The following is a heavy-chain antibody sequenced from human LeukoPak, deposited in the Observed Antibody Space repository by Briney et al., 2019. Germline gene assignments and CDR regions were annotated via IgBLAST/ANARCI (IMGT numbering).Heavy chain of an antibody. V-gene: IGHV3-11*01. D-gene: IGHD3-22*01. CDR3: ARDFGVDYYDSSGYYSY. CDR1: GFTFSDYY. Sequence: GSLRLSCAASGFTFSDYYMSWIRQAPGKGLEWVSYISSSGSTIFYADSVKGRFTISRDNAKNSLYLQMNGLRAEDTAVYYCARDFGVDYYDSSGYYSYWGQGTLVTVSS. CDR2: ISSSGSTI. J-gene: IGHJ4*02.